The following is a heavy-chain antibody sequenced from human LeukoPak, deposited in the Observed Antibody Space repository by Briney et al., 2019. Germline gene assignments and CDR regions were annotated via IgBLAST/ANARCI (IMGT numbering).Heavy chain of an antibody. CDR3: AKDDPVTELDY. Sequence: GGSLGLSCAASGFTFSSYGMHWVRQAPGKGLEWVAVISYDGSNKYYADSVKGRFTISRDNSKNTLYLQMNSLRAEDTAVYYCAKDDPVTELDYWGQGTLVTVSS. D-gene: IGHD2-21*02. CDR1: GFTFSSYG. V-gene: IGHV3-30*18. CDR2: ISYDGSNK. J-gene: IGHJ4*02.